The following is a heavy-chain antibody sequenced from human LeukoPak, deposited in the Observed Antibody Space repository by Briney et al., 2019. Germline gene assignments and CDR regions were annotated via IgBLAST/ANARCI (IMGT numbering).Heavy chain of an antibody. J-gene: IGHJ4*02. CDR2: IYPGDSDT. D-gene: IGHD5-12*01. V-gene: IGHV5-51*01. Sequence: GESLKISCKGSGYSFTNYWIGWVRQMPGKGLEWMAIIYPGDSDTKYSPSFQGQVTISADKSISTAYLQWSSLKASDTAMYYCARHRGAGYDWGDGSDYWGQGTLVTVSS. CDR1: GYSFTNYW. CDR3: ARHRGAGYDWGDGSDY.